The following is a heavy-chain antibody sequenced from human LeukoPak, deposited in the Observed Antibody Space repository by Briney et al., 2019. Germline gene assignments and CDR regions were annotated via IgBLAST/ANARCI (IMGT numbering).Heavy chain of an antibody. CDR3: ASEIAAAGNFDY. J-gene: IGHJ4*02. V-gene: IGHV4-34*01. CDR2: INHSGST. D-gene: IGHD6-13*01. CDR1: GGSFSGYY. Sequence: SETLSLTCAVYGGSFSGYYWSWIRQPPGKGLEWIGEINHSGSTNYNPSLKSRVTISVDTSKNQFSLKLSSVTAADTAVYYCASEIAAAGNFDYWGQGTLVTVSS.